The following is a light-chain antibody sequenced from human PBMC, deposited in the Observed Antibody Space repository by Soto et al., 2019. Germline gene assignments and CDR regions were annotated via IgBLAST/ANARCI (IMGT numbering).Light chain of an antibody. CDR2: GAS. Sequence: EIVLTQSPGTLSSSPGDRATLSCRASQSVSSSYLAWYQQKPGPAPRLLIYGASSRATGIPDSFSGSGSGTDFTLTISRLEPEDFAVYYCQQGSTFGQGTKLEIK. J-gene: IGKJ2*01. CDR1: QSVSSSY. CDR3: QQGST. V-gene: IGKV3-20*01.